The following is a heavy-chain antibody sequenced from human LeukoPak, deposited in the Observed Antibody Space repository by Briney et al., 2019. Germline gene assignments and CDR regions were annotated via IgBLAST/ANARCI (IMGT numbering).Heavy chain of an antibody. D-gene: IGHD2-8*01. Sequence: ASVKVSCKASGYTFTSYDINWVRQATGQGLEWMGWMNPNSGNTGYAQKLQGRVTMTTDTSTSTAYMELRSLRSDDTAVYYCARDPYYCTNGVCYLYYFDYWGQGTLVTVSS. CDR3: ARDPYYCTNGVCYLYYFDY. V-gene: IGHV1-8*01. CDR1: GYTFTSYD. CDR2: MNPNSGNT. J-gene: IGHJ4*02.